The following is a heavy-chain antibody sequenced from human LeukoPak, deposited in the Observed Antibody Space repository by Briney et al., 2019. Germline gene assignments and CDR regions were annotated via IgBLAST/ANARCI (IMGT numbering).Heavy chain of an antibody. CDR3: ARVPAAGTGPDY. CDR1: GGSIYNYY. CDR2: MYYSGGT. V-gene: IGHV4-59*01. Sequence: SETLSLTCAVSGGSIYNYYWSWIRQPPGKGLQWIGFMYYSGGTYYNPSLKSRVTISADTSKNQFSLKLNSVTAADTAVYYCARVPAAGTGPDYWGQGTLVTVSS. J-gene: IGHJ4*02. D-gene: IGHD6-13*01.